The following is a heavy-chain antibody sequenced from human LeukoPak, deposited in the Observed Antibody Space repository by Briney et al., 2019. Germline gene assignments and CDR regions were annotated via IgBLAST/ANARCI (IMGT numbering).Heavy chain of an antibody. CDR1: GFTVSSNYA. Sequence: GGSLRLSCTASGFTVSSNYAMSWVRQAPGKGLEWVSAISGRGSHTYYADSVKGQFTISRDNSKNTLSLQMNSLRAEDTAVYYCAKGIYNYAPFCFDSWGQGTLVAVSS. CDR3: AKGIYNYAPFCFDS. CDR2: ISGRGSHT. J-gene: IGHJ4*02. V-gene: IGHV3-23*01. D-gene: IGHD5-18*01.